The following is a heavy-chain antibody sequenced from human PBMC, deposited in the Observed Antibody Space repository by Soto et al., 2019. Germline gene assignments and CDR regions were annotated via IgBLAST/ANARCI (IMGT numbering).Heavy chain of an antibody. D-gene: IGHD4-17*01. V-gene: IGHV3-30-3*01. CDR2: ISYDGSNK. CDR1: GFTFSSYA. CDR3: ARDRDYGDYDRRGEVYGYYYYGMDV. J-gene: IGHJ6*02. Sequence: QVQLVESGGGVVQPGRSLRLSCAASGFTFSSYAMHWVRQAPGKGLERVAVISYDGSNKYYADSVKGRFTISRDNSKNTLYLQMNSRRAEDTAVYYCARDRDYGDYDRRGEVYGYYYYGMDVWGQGTTVTVSS.